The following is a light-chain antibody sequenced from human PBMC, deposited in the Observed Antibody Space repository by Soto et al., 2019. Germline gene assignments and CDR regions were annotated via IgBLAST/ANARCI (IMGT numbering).Light chain of an antibody. CDR1: QSVSSN. CDR2: GAS. Sequence: EIVMTQSPATLSVSPGERATLSCRASQSVSSNLAWYQQKPGQAPRILIYGASTTATGIPARFSGSGSGTEFTLTISSLQSEDFAVYYCQQNNNWPQTFGQGTKLEIK. CDR3: QQNNNWPQT. J-gene: IGKJ2*01. V-gene: IGKV3-15*01.